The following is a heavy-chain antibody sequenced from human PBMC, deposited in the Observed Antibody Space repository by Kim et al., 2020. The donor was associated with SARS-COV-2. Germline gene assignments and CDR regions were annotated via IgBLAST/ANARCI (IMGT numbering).Heavy chain of an antibody. D-gene: IGHD6-13*01. CDR3: ARDHRYSSSSTGWFDP. V-gene: IGHV3-30*07. J-gene: IGHJ5*02. Sequence: SVKGRFTISRDNSKNTLYLQMNSLRAEDTAVYYCARDHRYSSSSTGWFDPWGQGTLVTVSS.